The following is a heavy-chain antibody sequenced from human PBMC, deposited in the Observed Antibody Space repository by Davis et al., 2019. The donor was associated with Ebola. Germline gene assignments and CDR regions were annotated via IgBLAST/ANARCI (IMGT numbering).Heavy chain of an antibody. CDR2: ISAYNGNT. D-gene: IGHD6-13*01. Sequence: AASVKVSCKASGYTFTSYGISWVRQAPGQGLEWMGWISAYNGNTNYAQKFQGRVTMTRDTSTSTVYMELSSLRSEDTAVYYCARGTYSSSPGWVKRNWFDPWGQGTLVTVSS. J-gene: IGHJ5*02. V-gene: IGHV1-18*01. CDR1: GYTFTSYG. CDR3: ARGTYSSSPGWVKRNWFDP.